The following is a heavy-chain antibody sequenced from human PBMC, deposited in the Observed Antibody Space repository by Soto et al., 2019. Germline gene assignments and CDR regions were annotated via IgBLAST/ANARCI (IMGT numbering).Heavy chain of an antibody. J-gene: IGHJ3*02. CDR1: GYSFAYYW. CDR2: IYPDDSNT. D-gene: IGHD2-2*01. CDR3: ARFEGYCSSPICPRDFHNGFDI. Sequence: PGESLKISCKGSGYSFAYYWIGWVRQMPGKGLEWMGIIYPDDSNTKYSPSFQGQVTISADKSISTAYLQWSSLKASDTAMYYCARFEGYCSSPICPRDFHNGFDIWGQGTMVTVSS. V-gene: IGHV5-51*01.